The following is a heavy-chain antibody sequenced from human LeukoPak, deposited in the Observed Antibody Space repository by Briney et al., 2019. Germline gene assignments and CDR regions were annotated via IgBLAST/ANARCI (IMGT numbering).Heavy chain of an antibody. Sequence: PGGSLRLSCAASGVTFSSYAMSWVRQAPGKGLEGVSAISGSGGSTYYADSVKGRFTISRDNSKNTLYLQMNSLRAEDTAVYYCAKGSYYYGSGSPRGAFDIWGQGTMVTVSS. CDR1: GVTFSSYA. J-gene: IGHJ3*02. CDR2: ISGSGGST. D-gene: IGHD3-10*01. V-gene: IGHV3-23*01. CDR3: AKGSYYYGSGSPRGAFDI.